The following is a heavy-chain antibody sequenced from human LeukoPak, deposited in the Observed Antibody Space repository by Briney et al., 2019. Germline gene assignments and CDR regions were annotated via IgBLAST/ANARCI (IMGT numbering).Heavy chain of an antibody. CDR3: ARDRHLWSGYYPFDY. D-gene: IGHD3-3*01. Sequence: ASVKVSCKASGYTFTGYYMHWVRQAPGRGLEWMGRINPNSGGTNYAQKFQGRVTMPRDTSISTAYMELSRLRSDDTAVYYCARDRHLWSGYYPFDYWGQGTLVTVSS. CDR1: GYTFTGYY. J-gene: IGHJ4*02. V-gene: IGHV1-2*06. CDR2: INPNSGGT.